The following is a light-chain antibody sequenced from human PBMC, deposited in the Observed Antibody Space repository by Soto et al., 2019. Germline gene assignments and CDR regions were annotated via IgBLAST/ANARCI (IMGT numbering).Light chain of an antibody. J-gene: IGKJ1*01. CDR1: QRVLYSSSNKNY. Sequence: DIVMTQSPDSLAVSLGERATINCKSSQRVLYSSSNKNYLAWYQQKPGQPPKLLIYWASTRESGVPDRFSGSGSVTDFTRSISSQRTVEVAFYYCQQYCSSPWTFGQGTKVEIK. CDR2: WAS. V-gene: IGKV4-1*01. CDR3: QQYCSSPWT.